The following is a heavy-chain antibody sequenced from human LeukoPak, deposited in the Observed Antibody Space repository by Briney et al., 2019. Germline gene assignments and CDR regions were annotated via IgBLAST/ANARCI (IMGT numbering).Heavy chain of an antibody. Sequence: ASVTVSCKVSGGTFSSYAISWVRQAHGQGLEWMGGIIPIFGTANYAQKFQGGVTITTDESTSTAYMELSSLRSEDTAVYYCAGYYDFWSGSYYYYMDVWGKGTTVTVSS. CDR2: IIPIFGTA. J-gene: IGHJ6*03. V-gene: IGHV1-69*05. D-gene: IGHD3-3*01. CDR1: GGTFSSYA. CDR3: AGYYDFWSGSYYYYMDV.